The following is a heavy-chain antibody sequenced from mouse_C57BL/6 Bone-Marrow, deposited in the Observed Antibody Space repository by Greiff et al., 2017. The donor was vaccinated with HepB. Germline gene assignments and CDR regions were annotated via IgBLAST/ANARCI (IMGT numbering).Heavy chain of an antibody. D-gene: IGHD2-2*01. Sequence: DVMLVESGEGLVKPGGSLKLSCAASGFTFSSYAMSWVRQTPEKRLEWVAYISSGGDYSYYADTVKGRFTISRDNARNTLYLQMSSLKSEDTAMYYCTRGYGYDEAWFAYWGQGTLVTVSA. V-gene: IGHV5-9-1*02. CDR1: GFTFSSYA. J-gene: IGHJ3*01. CDR2: ISSGGDYS. CDR3: TRGYGYDEAWFAY.